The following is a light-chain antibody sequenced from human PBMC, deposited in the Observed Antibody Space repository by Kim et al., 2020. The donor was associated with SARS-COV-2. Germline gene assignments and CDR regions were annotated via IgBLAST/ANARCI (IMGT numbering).Light chain of an antibody. V-gene: IGLV5-39*01. CDR1: SCIHVDIYN. J-gene: IGLJ3*02. CDR3: AIWYSNTWV. CDR2: YKSDSNK. Sequence: FTCILRSCIHVDIYNIFWYQQKPGSLPRYLLRYKSDSNKEQGSGVPSRFSGSKDASTNAGLLLISGLQSEDEADYYCAIWYSNTWVFGGGTQLTVL.